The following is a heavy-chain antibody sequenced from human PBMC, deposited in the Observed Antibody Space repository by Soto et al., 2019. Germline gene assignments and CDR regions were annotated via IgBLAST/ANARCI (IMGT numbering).Heavy chain of an antibody. Sequence: EVQLLESGGGLVQPGGSLRLSCAASGFTFSSYAMSWVRQAPGKGLDWVSAISGGGGSTYSADSVRGRFTISRDKSKNTLSVRMTGLRAEETVVYYCAKDSSSWDPGRVSHSWGRGSMVIVSS. V-gene: IGHV3-23*01. CDR1: GFTFSSYA. D-gene: IGHD6-13*01. CDR2: ISGGGGST. CDR3: AKDSSSWDPGRVSHS. J-gene: IGHJ4*02.